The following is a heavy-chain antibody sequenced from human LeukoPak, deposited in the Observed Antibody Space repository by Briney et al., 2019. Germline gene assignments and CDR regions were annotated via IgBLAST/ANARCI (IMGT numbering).Heavy chain of an antibody. Sequence: GESLQISCKGSGYIFTSYWIGWVRQMPGKGLEWMGIIYPGDSDTRYSPSFQGQVTISADKSISTAYLQWSSLKASDTAMYYCARHGEYYYGSGSLYYFDYWGQGTLVTVSS. D-gene: IGHD3-10*01. J-gene: IGHJ4*02. V-gene: IGHV5-51*01. CDR2: IYPGDSDT. CDR1: GYIFTSYW. CDR3: ARHGEYYYGSGSLYYFDY.